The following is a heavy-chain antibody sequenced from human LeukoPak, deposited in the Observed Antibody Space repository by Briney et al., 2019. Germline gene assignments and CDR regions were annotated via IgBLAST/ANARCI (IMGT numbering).Heavy chain of an antibody. CDR2: ISYDGSNK. V-gene: IGHV3-30*18. Sequence: GRSLRLSCAASGFTFSSYGMHWVRQALGKGLEWVAVISYDGSNKYYGDSVKGRFTISRDNSKNTLYLQMNSLRAEDTAVYYCAKDLSSSSGYFQHWGQGTLVTVSS. J-gene: IGHJ1*01. D-gene: IGHD6-6*01. CDR3: AKDLSSSSGYFQH. CDR1: GFTFSSYG.